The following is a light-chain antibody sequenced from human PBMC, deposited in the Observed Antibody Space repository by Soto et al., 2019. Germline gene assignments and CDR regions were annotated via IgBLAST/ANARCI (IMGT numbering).Light chain of an antibody. CDR2: DVN. CDR1: SSDVGGYDY. Sequence: QSALTQPASVSESPGQSITISCTGTSSDVGGYDYVAWYQQHPGKAPRLMIYDVNTRPSGVSNRFSGSKSGNTASLTISGLQAEDEADYYCNSYSTSSTPLVFGGGTKLTVL. CDR3: NSYSTSSTPLV. V-gene: IGLV2-14*03. J-gene: IGLJ2*01.